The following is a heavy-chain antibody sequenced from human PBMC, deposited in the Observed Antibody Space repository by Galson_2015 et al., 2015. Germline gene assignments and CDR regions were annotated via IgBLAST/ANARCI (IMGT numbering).Heavy chain of an antibody. CDR1: GFTFSSYA. Sequence: SLRLSCAASGFTFSSYAMGWVRQAPGKGLEWVSAISGSGGTTYYADSVKGRFTISRDNAKNSVFLQINNLRGEDTAVYYCARVPTYYDVSFWGQGTLVTVSA. V-gene: IGHV3-23*01. J-gene: IGHJ1*01. CDR2: ISGSGGTT. CDR3: ARVPTYYDVSF. D-gene: IGHD3-22*01.